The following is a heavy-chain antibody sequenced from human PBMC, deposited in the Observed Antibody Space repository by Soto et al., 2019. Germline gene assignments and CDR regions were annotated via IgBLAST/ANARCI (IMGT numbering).Heavy chain of an antibody. CDR1: GITFSSYA. CDR2: ISDGGGNT. D-gene: IGHD1-26*01. V-gene: IGHV3-23*01. CDR3: AKLGKWEILVYYFDD. Sequence: GWSLRLSCAASGITFSSYAMSWVCQAPGKGLEWVSAISDGGGNTYYADSVKGRFTISRDNSRNTLYLQVNSLRAEDAAVYYCAKLGKWEILVYYFDDWGQGALVTVSS. J-gene: IGHJ4*01.